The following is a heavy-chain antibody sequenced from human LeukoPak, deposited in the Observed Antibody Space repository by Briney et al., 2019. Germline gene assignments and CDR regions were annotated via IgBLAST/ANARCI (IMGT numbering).Heavy chain of an antibody. V-gene: IGHV4-59*12. CDR3: ARDAYSSGWYVNWFDP. CDR1: GGSISGYY. Sequence: SETLSLTCSVSGGSISGYYWSWIRQPPGQALEWIGYIYSSGSTNYNPSLQSRVTMSVDTSMNQFSLQLNSVTPEDTAVYYCARDAYSSGWYVNWFDPWGQGTLVTVSS. J-gene: IGHJ5*02. D-gene: IGHD6-19*01. CDR2: IYSSGST.